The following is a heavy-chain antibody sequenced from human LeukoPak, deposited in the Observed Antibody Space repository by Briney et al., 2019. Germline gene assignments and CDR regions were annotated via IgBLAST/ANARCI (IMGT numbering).Heavy chain of an antibody. CDR3: AKDRDYDILTGYYRTYFDY. CDR1: GFTFDDYA. CDR2: ISWNSGSI. V-gene: IGHV3-9*01. J-gene: IGHJ4*02. Sequence: GGSLRLSCAASGFTFDDYAMHWVRQAPGKGLEWVSGISWNSGSIGYADSVKGRFTISRDNAKNSLYLQMNSLRAEDTALYYCAKDRDYDILTGYYRTYFDYWGQGTLVTVSS. D-gene: IGHD3-9*01.